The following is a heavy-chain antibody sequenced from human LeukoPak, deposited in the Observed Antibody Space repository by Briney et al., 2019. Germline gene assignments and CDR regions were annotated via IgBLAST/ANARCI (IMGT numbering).Heavy chain of an antibody. CDR1: GFTFSSYA. CDR3: TTGYDSSSSVGY. Sequence: GGSLRLSCAASGFTFSSYAMSWVRQAQGKGLEWVGRIKSKTDGGTTDYAAPVKGRFTISRDDSKKTLYLQMKSLKTEDTAVYYCTTGYDSSSSVGYWGQGTLVTVSS. CDR2: IKSKTDGGTT. D-gene: IGHD6-6*01. J-gene: IGHJ4*02. V-gene: IGHV3-15*01.